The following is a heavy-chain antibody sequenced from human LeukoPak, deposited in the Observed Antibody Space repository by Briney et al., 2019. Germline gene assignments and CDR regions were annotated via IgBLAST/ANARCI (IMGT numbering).Heavy chain of an antibody. J-gene: IGHJ3*01. Sequence: GESLKISCKVSGYSFTSYCIDWVRQMPGKGLEWMGITYPGDSGPTYSPSFQGQVTISVDKSINTAYLQWSSLQASDTAMYYCGMSGDRVPLQDDVFDVWGQGTMVTVST. D-gene: IGHD1-26*01. V-gene: IGHV5-51*01. CDR2: TYPGDSGP. CDR1: GYSFTSYC. CDR3: GMSGDRVPLQDDVFDV.